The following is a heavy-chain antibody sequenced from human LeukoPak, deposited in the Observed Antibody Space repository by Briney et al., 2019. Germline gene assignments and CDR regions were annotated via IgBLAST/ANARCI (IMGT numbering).Heavy chain of an antibody. Sequence: KPLETLSLTCTVSGGSISSGDYYWSWIRQPPGKGLEYIGYIYYSGSTYYNPSLKSRITISVDTSKNQFSLKLSSVTAADTAVYYCARGSWSSSIDYWGQGTLVTVSS. V-gene: IGHV4-30-4*01. D-gene: IGHD6-6*01. J-gene: IGHJ4*02. CDR1: GGSISSGDYY. CDR3: ARGSWSSSIDY. CDR2: IYYSGST.